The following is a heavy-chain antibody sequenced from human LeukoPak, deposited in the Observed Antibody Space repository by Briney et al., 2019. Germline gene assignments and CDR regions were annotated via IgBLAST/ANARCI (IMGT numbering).Heavy chain of an antibody. J-gene: IGHJ4*02. D-gene: IGHD4-17*01. CDR3: ARRRGFDYGEHDY. Sequence: GGSLRLSCAAAGFTFSHYGMHWVRPAPGKGLEWVAVIWSDGTNKYYAASVKGRFIISRDNSKDTMYLQMNSLTAEDTALYYCARRRGFDYGEHDYWGQGTLVTVSS. CDR1: GFTFSHYG. V-gene: IGHV3-33*01. CDR2: IWSDGTNK.